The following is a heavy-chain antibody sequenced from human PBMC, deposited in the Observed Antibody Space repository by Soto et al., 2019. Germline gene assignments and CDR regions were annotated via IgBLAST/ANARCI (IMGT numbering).Heavy chain of an antibody. CDR3: KADGYGNYDMDV. V-gene: IGHV3-73*01. CDR1: GFSIIGSP. Sequence: GGSLRLSCAASGFSIIGSPMHWVRQASGKGLEWVGRIRSRTNSYATTYAASVQGRFTISRDDSKNTAYLQLNSLKSEDTAVYYCKADGYGNYDMDVWGQGTTVTVSS. J-gene: IGHJ6*02. D-gene: IGHD3-10*01. CDR2: IRSRTNSYAT.